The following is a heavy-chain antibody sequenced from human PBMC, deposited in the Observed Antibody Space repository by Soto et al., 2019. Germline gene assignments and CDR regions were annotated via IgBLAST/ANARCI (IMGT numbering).Heavy chain of an antibody. CDR3: AGDPDSHYNDSHAYSYP. CDR2: FDPEDGET. CDR1: GYTLTELS. J-gene: IGHJ5*02. D-gene: IGHD3-22*01. V-gene: IGHV1-24*01. Sequence: VKVSCKVSGYTLTELSMHWVRQAPGKGLEWMGGFDPEDGETIYAQKFQGRVTITADKFTGTAYMELTRLRSDDTAVYYCAGDPDSHYNDSHAYSYPWGQGTLVTVS.